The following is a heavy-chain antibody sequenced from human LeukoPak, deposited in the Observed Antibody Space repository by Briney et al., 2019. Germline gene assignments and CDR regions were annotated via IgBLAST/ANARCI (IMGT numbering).Heavy chain of an antibody. J-gene: IGHJ5*02. CDR1: GGSISSYY. V-gene: IGHV4-4*07. Sequence: SETLSLTCTVSGGSISSYYWSWIRQPAGKGLEWIGRIYTSGSTNYNPSLKSRVTMAVDTSKNQFSLKLSSVTAADTAVYYCARDPPGGAAAENNWFDPWGQGTLVTVSS. D-gene: IGHD6-13*01. CDR2: IYTSGST. CDR3: ARDPPGGAAAENNWFDP.